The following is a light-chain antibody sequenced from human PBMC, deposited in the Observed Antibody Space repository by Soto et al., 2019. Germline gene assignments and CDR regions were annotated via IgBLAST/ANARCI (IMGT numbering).Light chain of an antibody. Sequence: DIQMTQSPSTLSASVGDRVTITCRACPSIRSWLAWYQQNPGKAPKLLIYDASSLVSGVPTRFRGSESGTEFTLAISSLYPENFATNYCQQNNSYSGVTFGPRTKVDIK. CDR1: PSIRSW. CDR2: DAS. J-gene: IGKJ3*01. V-gene: IGKV1-5*01. CDR3: QQNNSYSGVT.